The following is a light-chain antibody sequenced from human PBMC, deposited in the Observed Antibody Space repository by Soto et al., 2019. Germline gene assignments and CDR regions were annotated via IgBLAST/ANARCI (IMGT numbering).Light chain of an antibody. V-gene: IGKV1-5*01. CDR1: QSINNL. Sequence: VQMTQSPSTLSASVGDRVTITCRASQSINNLLAWYQQKPGKAPKFLIYDVSTWESGVPSRFSGSGSGTEFTLTISSLQPEDFETYYCLQHDNFPWTLGQGTKVDI. CDR2: DVS. CDR3: LQHDNFPWT. J-gene: IGKJ1*01.